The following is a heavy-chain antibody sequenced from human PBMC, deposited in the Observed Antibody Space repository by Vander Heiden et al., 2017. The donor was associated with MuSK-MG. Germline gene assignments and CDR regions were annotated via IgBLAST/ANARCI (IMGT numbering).Heavy chain of an antibody. D-gene: IGHD6-19*01. CDR2: IGPSDSHT. CDR1: GYSFPTYW. V-gene: IGHV5-10-1*03. J-gene: IGHJ4*02. Sequence: EVQLVQSGAEVKKPGESLRISCKGSGYSFPTYWIHWVRQMPGKGLEWMGRIGPSDSHTNYSPSFQGHATISADKSISTAYLQWSSLKPSDTAMYYCARQAPYTSGWPDYWGQGTLVTVSS. CDR3: ARQAPYTSGWPDY.